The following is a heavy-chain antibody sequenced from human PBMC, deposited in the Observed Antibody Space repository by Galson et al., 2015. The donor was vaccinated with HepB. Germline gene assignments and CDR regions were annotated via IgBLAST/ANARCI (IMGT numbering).Heavy chain of an antibody. CDR1: GFTFSSNN. Sequence: SLRLSCAASGFTFSSNNMHGVRQAPGKGLEGVAGIWLDGSKRYHADSVKGRFTIPRDNSKNTLFLQMSSLRVEDTAVYYCARDKDDAMDVWGQGATVTVSS. CDR2: IWLDGSKR. J-gene: IGHJ6*02. D-gene: IGHD2-15*01. CDR3: ARDKDDAMDV. V-gene: IGHV3-33*08.